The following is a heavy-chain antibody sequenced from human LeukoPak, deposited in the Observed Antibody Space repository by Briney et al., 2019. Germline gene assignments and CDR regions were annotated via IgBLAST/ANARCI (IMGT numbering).Heavy chain of an antibody. V-gene: IGHV1-2*02. D-gene: IGHD3-22*01. J-gene: IGHJ4*02. CDR1: GYTFTDYY. CDR3: ARVYLGVYYYGSSGYSHLDY. Sequence: APVKVSCKASGYTFTDYYMHWVRQAPGQGLEWMGWINPNSGGTNYAQKFQGRVTMTRDTSISTAYMELSRLRSDDTAVYYCARVYLGVYYYGSSGYSHLDYWGQGTLVTVSS. CDR2: INPNSGGT.